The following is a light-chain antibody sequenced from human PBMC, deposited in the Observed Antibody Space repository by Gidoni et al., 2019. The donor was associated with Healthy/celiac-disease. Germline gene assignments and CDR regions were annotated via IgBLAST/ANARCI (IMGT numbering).Light chain of an antibody. J-gene: IGKJ1*01. CDR1: QSISSW. Sequence: DIQMTQSPSTLSASVGDGVTITCRASQSISSWLAWYQQKPGKAPKLLIYKASSLESGVPSRFSGSGSGTEFTLTISSLQPDDFAAYYCQQYNSSPGTFGQXTKVEIK. V-gene: IGKV1-5*03. CDR3: QQYNSSPGT. CDR2: KAS.